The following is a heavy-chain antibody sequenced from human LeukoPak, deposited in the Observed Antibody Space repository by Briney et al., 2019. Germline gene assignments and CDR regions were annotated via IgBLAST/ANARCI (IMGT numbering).Heavy chain of an antibody. CDR2: ISWNSGSI. V-gene: IGHV3-9*01. D-gene: IGHD1/OR15-1a*01. J-gene: IGHJ4*02. CDR3: ARWSTTPDTEAGDY. CDR1: GFTFDDYA. Sequence: GGSLRLSCAASGFTFDDYAMHWVRQAPGKGLEWVSGISWNSGSIGYADSVKGRFTISRDNAKNTVYLQMNNLRAEDTAVYFCARWSTTPDTEAGDYWGQGTLVTVSS.